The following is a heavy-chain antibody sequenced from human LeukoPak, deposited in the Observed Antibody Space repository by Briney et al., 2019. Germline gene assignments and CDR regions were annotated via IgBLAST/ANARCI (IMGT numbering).Heavy chain of an antibody. CDR2: ISYDGSNK. J-gene: IGHJ4*02. Sequence: PGGSLRLSCAASGFTFSSYAMHWVRQAPGKGLEWVAVISYDGSNKYYADSVKGRFTISRDNSKNTLYLQMNSLRAEDTAAYYCAREYDSRSLDYWGQGTLVTVSS. V-gene: IGHV3-30-3*01. CDR1: GFTFSSYA. D-gene: IGHD3-22*01. CDR3: AREYDSRSLDY.